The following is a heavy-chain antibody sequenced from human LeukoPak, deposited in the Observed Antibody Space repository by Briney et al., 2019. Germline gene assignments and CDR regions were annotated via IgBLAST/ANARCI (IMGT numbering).Heavy chain of an antibody. CDR3: ARGHIAAAGTKPFDY. J-gene: IGHJ4*02. CDR1: GYTFTSYG. D-gene: IGHD6-13*01. V-gene: IGHV1-18*01. Sequence: ASVKVSCKASGYTFTSYGISWVRQAPGQGPEWMGWISAYNGNTNYSQKFQGRVTITRDTSASTAYMELSSLRSEDTAVYYCARGHIAAAGTKPFDYWGQGTLVTVSS. CDR2: ISAYNGNT.